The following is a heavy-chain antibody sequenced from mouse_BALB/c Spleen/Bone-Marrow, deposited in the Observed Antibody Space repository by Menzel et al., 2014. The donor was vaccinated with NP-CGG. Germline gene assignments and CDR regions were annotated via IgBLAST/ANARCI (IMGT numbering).Heavy chain of an antibody. J-gene: IGHJ3*01. V-gene: IGHV1-7*01. Sequence: QVQLQQSGAELAKPGASVQMSCKASGYTFTSYWTHWVKQRPGQGLEWIGYINPSTGYTEYNQKFKDKATLTADKSSSTAYMQLSSLTSEDSAVYYCVYGNYYPAYWGQGTLVTVSA. CDR3: VYGNYYPAY. CDR1: GYTFTSYW. CDR2: INPSTGYT. D-gene: IGHD2-1*01.